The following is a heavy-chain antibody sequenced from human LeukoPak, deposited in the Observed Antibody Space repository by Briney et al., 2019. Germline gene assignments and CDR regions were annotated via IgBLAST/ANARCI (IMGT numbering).Heavy chain of an antibody. Sequence: PGGSLRLSCAASGFTFSTYGMHWVRQAPGKGLEWVVFIRYDGRNKYYADSVKGRFTISRDNSKNTLCLQMNSLRTEDTAVYYCTRDPRALDYWGQGTLVTVSS. V-gene: IGHV3-30*02. J-gene: IGHJ4*02. D-gene: IGHD1-26*01. CDR1: GFTFSTYG. CDR2: IRYDGRNK. CDR3: TRDPRALDY.